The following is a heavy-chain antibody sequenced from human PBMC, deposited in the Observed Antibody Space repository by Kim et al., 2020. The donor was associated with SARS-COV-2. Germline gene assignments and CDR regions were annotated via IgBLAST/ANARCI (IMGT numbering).Heavy chain of an antibody. J-gene: IGHJ5*02. Sequence: GGSLRLSCAASGFAFSGYGLHWVRQAPGKGLEWLAVISHDESEKFYGDSVKGRFTISRDTSTNMLYLEMKSLKTEDTAVYFCAKGPTGSGYSSADHWGQGTLVSVSS. CDR1: GFAFSGYG. CDR2: ISHDESEK. CDR3: AKGPTGSGYSSADH. D-gene: IGHD5-12*01. V-gene: IGHV3-30*18.